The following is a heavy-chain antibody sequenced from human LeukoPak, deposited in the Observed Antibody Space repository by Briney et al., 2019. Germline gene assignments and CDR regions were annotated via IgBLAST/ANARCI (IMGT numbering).Heavy chain of an antibody. CDR1: AYSFTSYW. CDR2: TYPCDSDT. V-gene: IGHV5-51*01. CDR3: ARQVLAGWFDP. Sequence: GESLKISCKGSAYSFTSYWVRWVRQMPGKGLEGRGITYPCDSDTRYSPSFQGQVTVSADKSISTAYLQWSSMKASDTAMYYCARQVLAGWFDPWRKGPLAPVSS. J-gene: IGHJ5*02. D-gene: IGHD2-15*01.